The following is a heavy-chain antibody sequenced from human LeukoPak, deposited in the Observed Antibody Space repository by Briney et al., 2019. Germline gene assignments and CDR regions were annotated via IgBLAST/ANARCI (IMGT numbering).Heavy chain of an antibody. CDR2: ISSSSSYI. CDR3: ARGFTSGFDY. J-gene: IGHJ4*02. V-gene: IGHV3-21*03. D-gene: IGHD7-27*01. CDR1: GFTFSSYS. Sequence: GGSLRLSCAASGFTFSSYSMNWVRQAPGKGLEWVSSISSSSSYIYYADSVKGRFTISRDNTKNSLYLQMNSLRAEDTAVYYCARGFTSGFDYWGQGTLVTVSS.